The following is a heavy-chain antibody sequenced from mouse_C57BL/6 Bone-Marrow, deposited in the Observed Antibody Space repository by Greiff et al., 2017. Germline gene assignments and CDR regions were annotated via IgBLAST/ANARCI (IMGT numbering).Heavy chain of an antibody. CDR1: GFTFSDYY. J-gene: IGHJ3*01. D-gene: IGHD1-1*01. V-gene: IGHV5-12*01. Sequence: EVKLVESGGGLVQPGGSLKLSCAASGFTFSDYYMYWVRQTPEKRLEWVAYISNGGGSTYYPDTVKGRFTISRDNAKNTLYLQMSRLKSEDTAMYYCARGNYYGSSYVSFAYWGQGTLVTVSA. CDR2: ISNGGGST. CDR3: ARGNYYGSSYVSFAY.